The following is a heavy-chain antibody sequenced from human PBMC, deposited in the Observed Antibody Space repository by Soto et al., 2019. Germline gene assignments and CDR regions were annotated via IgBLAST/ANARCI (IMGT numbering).Heavy chain of an antibody. Sequence: TLSLTCAVSGGSISSSNWWSWVRQPPGKGLEWIGEIYHSGSTNYNPSLKSRVTISVHKSKNQFSLKLSSVTAADTAVYYCARDSPAAIARFDYWGQGTLVTVSS. V-gene: IGHV4-4*02. CDR1: GGSISSSNW. CDR2: IYHSGST. J-gene: IGHJ4*02. D-gene: IGHD2-2*02. CDR3: ARDSPAAIARFDY.